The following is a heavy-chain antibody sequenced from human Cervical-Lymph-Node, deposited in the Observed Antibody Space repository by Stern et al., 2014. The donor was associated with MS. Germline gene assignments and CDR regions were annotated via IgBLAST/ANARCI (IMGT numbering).Heavy chain of an antibody. CDR3: ATTRWDLFTWNWFDP. Sequence: VQLVESGPGLVKPSQTLSLTCTVSGGSISSSGYYWSWIRQPPDKGLEWIGRIHDSGSTYYNPSLKSRVTISMDTAQNQFSLKLPSGTAADTAVYYCATTRWDLFTWNWFDPWGQGTLVTVSS. J-gene: IGHJ5*02. V-gene: IGHV4-61*02. CDR1: GGSISSSGYY. CDR2: IHDSGST. D-gene: IGHD1-26*01.